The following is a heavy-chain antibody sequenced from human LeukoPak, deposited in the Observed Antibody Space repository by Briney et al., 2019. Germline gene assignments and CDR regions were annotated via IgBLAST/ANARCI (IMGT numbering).Heavy chain of an antibody. D-gene: IGHD3-22*01. CDR3: ARDSLDYYDSRGYAYYYYMDV. CDR1: GFTFSSYS. Sequence: PGGSLRLSCAASGFTFSSYSMNWVRQAPGKGLEWVSAISSSGSYIYFADSVKGRFTISRDNAKNSLYLQMNSLRAEDTAVYYCARDSLDYYDSRGYAYYYYMDVWGKGTTVTVSS. V-gene: IGHV3-21*01. J-gene: IGHJ6*03. CDR2: ISSSGSYI.